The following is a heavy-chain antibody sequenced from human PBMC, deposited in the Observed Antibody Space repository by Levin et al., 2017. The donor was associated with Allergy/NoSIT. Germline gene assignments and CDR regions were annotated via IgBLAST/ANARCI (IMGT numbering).Heavy chain of an antibody. V-gene: IGHV3-74*03. Sequence: GGSLRLSCVGSGFTFSRHWMHWVRQIPEKGLVWVSRINVGASHREYADSVKGRFTISRDDGKNTLYLQMNSLRVEDTGLYYCVREGYWSADSWGQGTLITVSS. CDR2: INVGASHR. J-gene: IGHJ5*01. CDR3: VREGYWSADS. CDR1: GFTFSRHW. D-gene: IGHD2-15*01.